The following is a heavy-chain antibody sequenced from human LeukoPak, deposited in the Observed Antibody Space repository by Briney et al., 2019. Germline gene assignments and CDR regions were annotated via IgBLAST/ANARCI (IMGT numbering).Heavy chain of an antibody. CDR1: GGTFSSYA. CDR3: ASTYNWNVPLPDY. CDR2: IIPIFGTA. J-gene: IGHJ4*02. D-gene: IGHD1-1*01. Sequence: SVKVSCKASGGTFSSYAISWVRQAPGQGLEWMGRIIPIFGTANYAQKFQGRVTITTDESTSTAYMELSSLRSEDTTVYYCASTYNWNVPLPDYWGQGTLVTVSS. V-gene: IGHV1-69*05.